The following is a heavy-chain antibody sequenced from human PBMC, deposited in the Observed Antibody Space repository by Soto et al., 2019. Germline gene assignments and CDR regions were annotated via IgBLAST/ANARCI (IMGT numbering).Heavy chain of an antibody. CDR3: ARQPPYSSGWFGYYYGMDV. CDR1: GYSFTSYW. D-gene: IGHD6-19*01. V-gene: IGHV5-10-1*01. J-gene: IGHJ6*02. Sequence: RGESLKISCKGSGYSFTSYWISWVRQMPGKGLEWMGRIDPSDSYTNYSPSFQGHVTISADKSISTAYLQWSSLKASNTAMYYCARQPPYSSGWFGYYYGMDVWGQGTTVTVSS. CDR2: IDPSDSYT.